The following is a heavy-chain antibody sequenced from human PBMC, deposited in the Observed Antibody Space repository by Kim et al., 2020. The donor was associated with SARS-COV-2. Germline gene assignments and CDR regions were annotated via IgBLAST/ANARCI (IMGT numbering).Heavy chain of an antibody. CDR2: ISTSSDSI. J-gene: IGHJ5*02. CDR1: GSTFSRYA. V-gene: IGHV3-48*02. Sequence: GGSLRLSCVGSGSTFSRYAMNWVRQAPGKGLEWISYISTSSDSINHADSVKGRFTISRDNAKNSLYLHMNGLRDEDTAVYYCATSVSWGRGTLVTVSS. D-gene: IGHD3-16*01. CDR3: ATSVS.